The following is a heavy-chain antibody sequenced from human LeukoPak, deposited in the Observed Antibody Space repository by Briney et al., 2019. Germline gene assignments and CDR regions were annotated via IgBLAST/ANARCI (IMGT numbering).Heavy chain of an antibody. Sequence: ASVKVSCKASGYSFTGYYMNWVRQAPGQGLEWMGWINPKSGGTNYAQNFQGRVTMTRDTSTSTAYMELSRLRSDDTAVYYCARDSGYCSGGSCWYFDYWGQGTLVTVSS. CDR2: INPKSGGT. CDR1: GYSFTGYY. CDR3: ARDSGYCSGGSCWYFDY. D-gene: IGHD2-15*01. J-gene: IGHJ4*02. V-gene: IGHV1-2*02.